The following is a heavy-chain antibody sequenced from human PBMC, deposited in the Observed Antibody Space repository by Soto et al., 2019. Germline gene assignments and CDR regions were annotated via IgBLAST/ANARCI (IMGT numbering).Heavy chain of an antibody. V-gene: IGHV3-15*01. D-gene: IGHD3-3*01. J-gene: IGHJ6*03. CDR3: TTDPPIFGFCKAPLYYYYIVF. Sequence: GGSLRLSCAASGFTFSNAWMSWVRQAPGKGLEWVGRIKSKTDGGTTDYAAPVKGRFTISRDDSKNTLYLQMNSLKTEDTAVYYCTTDPPIFGFCKAPLYYYYIVFWGKGTTVTVCS. CDR1: GFTFSNAW. CDR2: IKSKTDGGTT.